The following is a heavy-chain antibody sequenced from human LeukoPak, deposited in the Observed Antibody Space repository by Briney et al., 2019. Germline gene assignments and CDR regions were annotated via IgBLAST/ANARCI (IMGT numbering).Heavy chain of an antibody. CDR3: ARAQVPIVVVPAAIDY. J-gene: IGHJ4*02. CDR1: GFTVSNNR. V-gene: IGHV3-53*05. CDR2: IYSDGNT. Sequence: QPGGSLRLACAASGFTVSNNRLSWVRQAPGMGLEWVSTIYSDGNTYYPDSVKGRFTISRDNAKNTLYLQMNSLRAEDTAVYYCARAQVPIVVVPAAIDYWGQGTLVTVSS. D-gene: IGHD2-2*01.